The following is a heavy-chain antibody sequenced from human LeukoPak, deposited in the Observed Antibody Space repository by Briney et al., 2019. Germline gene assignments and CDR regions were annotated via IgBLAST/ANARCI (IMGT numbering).Heavy chain of an antibody. Sequence: GGSLRLSCAASGFTFSSYAMHWVRQAPGKGLEWVAVISYDGSNKYYADSVKGRFTISRDNFKNTLYLQMSSLRAEDMAVYYCARDMGLRRFYYGMDVWGQGTTVTVSS. D-gene: IGHD4/OR15-4a*01. V-gene: IGHV3-30-3*01. CDR1: GFTFSSYA. CDR2: ISYDGSNK. CDR3: ARDMGLRRFYYGMDV. J-gene: IGHJ6*02.